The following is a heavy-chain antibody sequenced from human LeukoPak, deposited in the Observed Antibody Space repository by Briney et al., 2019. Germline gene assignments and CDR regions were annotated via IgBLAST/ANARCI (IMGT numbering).Heavy chain of an antibody. CDR2: IYYSGST. J-gene: IGHJ3*02. Sequence: PSETLSLTCTVSGGSISSGGYYWSWIRQHPGKGLEWIGYIYYSGSTYYNPSLKCRVTISVDTSKNQFSLKLSSVTAADTAVYYCATDSSSSAFDIWGQGTMVTVSS. CDR1: GGSISSGGYY. CDR3: ATDSSSSAFDI. V-gene: IGHV4-31*03. D-gene: IGHD6-6*01.